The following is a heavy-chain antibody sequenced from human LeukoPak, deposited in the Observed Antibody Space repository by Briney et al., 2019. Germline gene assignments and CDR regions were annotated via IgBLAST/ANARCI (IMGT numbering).Heavy chain of an antibody. CDR3: ARTPGGMAVDGDHFDY. CDR2: IWYDGSNK. CDR1: GFTFSSYG. J-gene: IGHJ4*02. Sequence: GGSLRLSCAASGFTFSSYGMHWVRQAPGKGLEWVAVIWYDGSNKYYADSVKGRFTISRDNSKNTLYLQMNSLRSEDTAVYYCARTPGGMAVDGDHFDYWGQGTLVTVSS. V-gene: IGHV3-33*01. D-gene: IGHD6-19*01.